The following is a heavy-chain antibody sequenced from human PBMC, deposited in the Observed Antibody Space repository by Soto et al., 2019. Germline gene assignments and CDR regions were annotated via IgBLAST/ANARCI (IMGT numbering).Heavy chain of an antibody. CDR2: IYYSGTT. CDR1: GDSITSNSYF. D-gene: IGHD4-17*01. Sequence: SETLSLTCTVSGDSITSNSYFWAWIRQPPGKGLEWIGSIYYSGTTYYNPSLKSRVTISIDTSKNQFSLKLSSVTAADTAVYYCARDWNDYGGFYYGMDVWGQGTTVTVSS. CDR3: ARDWNDYGGFYYGMDV. J-gene: IGHJ6*02. V-gene: IGHV4-39*07.